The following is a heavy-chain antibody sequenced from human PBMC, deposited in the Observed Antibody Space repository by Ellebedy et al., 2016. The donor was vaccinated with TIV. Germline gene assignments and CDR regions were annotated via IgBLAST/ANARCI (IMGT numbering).Heavy chain of an antibody. D-gene: IGHD1-26*01. CDR3: AAVSEWELSSVVYGMDV. CDR1: GFTFTSSA. V-gene: IGHV1-58*01. Sequence: AASVKVSCKASGFTFTSSAVQWVRQARGQRLEWIGWIVVGSGNTNYAQKFQERVTITRDMSTRTAYMELSSLRSEDTAVYYCAAVSEWELSSVVYGMDVWGQGTTVTVSS. J-gene: IGHJ6*02. CDR2: IVVGSGNT.